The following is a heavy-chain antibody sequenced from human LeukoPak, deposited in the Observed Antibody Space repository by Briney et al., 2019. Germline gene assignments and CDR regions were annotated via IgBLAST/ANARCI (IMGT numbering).Heavy chain of an antibody. CDR1: GFTFSSYA. CDR3: ARDWICDY. CDR2: ISYDGSNK. J-gene: IGHJ4*02. Sequence: GGSLRLSCAASGFTFSSYAMHWFRQAPGKGLEWVAVISYDGSNKYYADSVKGRFTISRDNSKNTLYLQMNSLRAEDTAVYYCARDWICDYWGQGTLVTVSS. V-gene: IGHV3-30-3*01. D-gene: IGHD2-2*03.